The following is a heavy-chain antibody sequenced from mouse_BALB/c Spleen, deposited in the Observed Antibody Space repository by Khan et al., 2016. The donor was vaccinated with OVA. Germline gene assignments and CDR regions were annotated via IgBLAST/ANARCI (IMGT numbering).Heavy chain of an antibody. V-gene: IGHV2-6-1*01. Sequence: VQLQESGPGLAAPSQSLSITCTISGFSLTTYGVHWVRQPPGKCLEWLVVIWSDGTTNYNSALKSRLTITKDNSQSQVFLKMNSLQTDDTAIYFCARQPYYHYNIMDYWGQGTSVTVSS. CDR2: IWSDGTT. CDR3: ARQPYYHYNIMDY. J-gene: IGHJ4*01. CDR1: GFSLTTYG. D-gene: IGHD2-10*01.